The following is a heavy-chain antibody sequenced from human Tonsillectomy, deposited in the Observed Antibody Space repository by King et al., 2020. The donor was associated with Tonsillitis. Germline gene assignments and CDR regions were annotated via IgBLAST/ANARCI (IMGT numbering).Heavy chain of an antibody. CDR3: ARHAPTYYDFLTGSPPGAFDI. CDR1: GASISSYY. J-gene: IGHJ3*02. Sequence: MQLQESGPGLVKPSETLSLTCTVSGASISSYYWSWIRQPPGKGLEWIGYFYYSGSTNYNPSLQSRVTIPADTSKNQFSLKLNSVTAADTGVYNCARHAPTYYDFLTGSPPGAFDIWGQGTMVIVSS. D-gene: IGHD3-9*01. V-gene: IGHV4-59*08. CDR2: FYYSGST.